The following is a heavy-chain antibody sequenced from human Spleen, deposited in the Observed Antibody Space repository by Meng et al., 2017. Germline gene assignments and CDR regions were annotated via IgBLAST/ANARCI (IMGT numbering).Heavy chain of an antibody. CDR2: ISRDGAYR. Sequence: GESLKISCAASGFTFDDYSMHWVRQRPGKGLEWVSLISRDGAYRYHADSVKGRFTISRDNSRNTVFLQINSLRVEDTAVYYCARSPIDKYDLSALPLDYWGQGTLVTVSS. CDR1: GFTFDDYS. D-gene: IGHD3-22*01. CDR3: ARSPIDKYDLSALPLDY. J-gene: IGHJ4*02. V-gene: IGHV3-43*01.